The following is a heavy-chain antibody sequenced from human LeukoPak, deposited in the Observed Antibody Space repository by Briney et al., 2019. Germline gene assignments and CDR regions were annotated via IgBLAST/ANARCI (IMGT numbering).Heavy chain of an antibody. CDR2: MSGTGVNT. J-gene: IGHJ6*03. Sequence: GGSLRLSCAGSGFNLRSNAMSWVRQAPGKGLEWVSAMSGTGVNTFYADSVKGRFTISRDNSNNTLYLQMNSLKGDDTAVYYCAKDSAFYYIDVWGKGTTVIISS. CDR1: GFNLRSNA. CDR3: AKDSAFYYIDV. D-gene: IGHD3-10*01. V-gene: IGHV3-23*01.